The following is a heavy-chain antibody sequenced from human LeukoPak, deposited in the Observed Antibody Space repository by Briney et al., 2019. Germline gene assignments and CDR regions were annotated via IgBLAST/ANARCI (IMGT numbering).Heavy chain of an antibody. CDR1: GYTCTSYY. D-gene: IGHD2-15*01. CDR3: ARAPFRTPMTNFDY. Sequence: ASVKLSCMSSGYTCTSYYMHWVRHAPGQGLEWMGIINPSGGSTSYAQKFQGRVTITRDTSTSTVYMELSSLRSEDTAAYYCARAPFRTPMTNFDYWGQGTLGTVSS. CDR2: INPSGGST. V-gene: IGHV1-46*01. J-gene: IGHJ4*02.